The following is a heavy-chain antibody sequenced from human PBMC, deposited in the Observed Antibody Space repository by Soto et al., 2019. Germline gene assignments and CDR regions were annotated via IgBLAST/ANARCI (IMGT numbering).Heavy chain of an antibody. CDR1: GFTFSSYA. Sequence: GGSLRLSCAASGFTFSSYAMHWVRQAPGKGLEWVAVISYDGSNKYYADSVKGRFTISRDNSKNTLYLQMNSLRAEDTAVYYCARGRVPGGAVAGRDYWGQGTLVTVSS. CDR3: ARGRVPGGAVAGRDY. D-gene: IGHD6-19*01. J-gene: IGHJ4*02. V-gene: IGHV3-30-3*01. CDR2: ISYDGSNK.